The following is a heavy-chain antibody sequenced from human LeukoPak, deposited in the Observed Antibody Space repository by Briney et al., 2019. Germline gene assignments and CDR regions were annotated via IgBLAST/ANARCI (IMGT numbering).Heavy chain of an antibody. CDR3: ARAARYNIVVVPAAKSGNWFDP. Sequence: ASVKVSCKASGYTFTGYYMHWVRQAPGQGLEWMGWINPNSGGTNYAQKFQGRVTMTRDTSISTAYMELSRLRSDDTAVYYCARAARYNIVVVPAAKSGNWFDPWGQGTLVTVSS. J-gene: IGHJ5*02. CDR2: INPNSGGT. V-gene: IGHV1-2*02. D-gene: IGHD2-2*01. CDR1: GYTFTGYY.